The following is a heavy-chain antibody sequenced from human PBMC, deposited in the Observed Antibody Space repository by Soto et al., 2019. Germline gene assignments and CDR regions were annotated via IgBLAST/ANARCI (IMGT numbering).Heavy chain of an antibody. CDR1: GFIVSSKY. Sequence: EVQMVETGGGVSQPGGSLRLPCAFSGFIVSSKYMTWVRQSPGKGLEWVSVIYTGGSTHHADSARGRFTISRDSSKNTLDLQMNSLRAEDAALYYCTTYTGYGMDVWGQGTTVTVSS. CDR3: TTYTGYGMDV. J-gene: IGHJ6*02. D-gene: IGHD3-16*01. CDR2: IYTGGST. V-gene: IGHV3-53*02.